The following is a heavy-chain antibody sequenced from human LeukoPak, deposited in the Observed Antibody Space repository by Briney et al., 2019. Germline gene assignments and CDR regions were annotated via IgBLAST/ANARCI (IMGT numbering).Heavy chain of an antibody. CDR1: GFTFSNYA. CDR3: ARRPVAAIKGYFDS. V-gene: IGHV3-30*09. CDR2: ISTDGNYK. J-gene: IGHJ4*02. D-gene: IGHD5-24*01. Sequence: ERSLRLSCAASGFTFSNYAIYWVRQAPGKGLEWVSVISTDGNYKYYADSVKGRFAVSRDNSKNMLYLQMNSLSADDTAVYYCARRPVAAIKGYFDSWGQGALATVSS.